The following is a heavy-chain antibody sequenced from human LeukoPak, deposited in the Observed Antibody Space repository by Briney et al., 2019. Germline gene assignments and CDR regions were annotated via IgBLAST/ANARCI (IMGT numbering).Heavy chain of an antibody. V-gene: IGHV3-53*01. CDR2: IYSGGTT. Sequence: PGGSLRLSCAASGFSVGDSYMSWVRQAPGKGLEWVSVIYSGGTTNYADSVKGRFSISRDISENTVYLQMNSLRAEDTAVYYCARSYYHASGSPFDSWGQGTLVTVSS. CDR1: GFSVGDSY. CDR3: ARSYYHASGSPFDS. D-gene: IGHD3-10*01. J-gene: IGHJ4*02.